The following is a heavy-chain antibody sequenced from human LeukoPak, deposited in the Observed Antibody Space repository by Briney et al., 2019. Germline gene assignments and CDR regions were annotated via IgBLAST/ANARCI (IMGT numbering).Heavy chain of an antibody. CDR3: ARISYDSGDFYYFDS. D-gene: IGHD3-22*01. V-gene: IGHV4-30-2*01. CDR2: IYRSGST. J-gene: IGHJ4*02. CDR1: GDSIRSDNYC. Sequence: SETLSLTCAVSGDSIRSDNYCWSWIRQPPEKGLEWIGYIYRSGSTNDNLSLKSRVTISVDPSNNQFSLKLSSVTAADTAVYYCARISYDSGDFYYFDSWGQGTLVTVSS.